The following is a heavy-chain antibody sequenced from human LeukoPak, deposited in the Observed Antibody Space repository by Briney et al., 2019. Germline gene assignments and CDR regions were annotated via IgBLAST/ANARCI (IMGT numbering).Heavy chain of an antibody. Sequence: GGSLRLSCAASGFTFSSYGMHWVRQAPGKGLEWVAVISYDGSNKYYADSVKGRFTISRDNSKNTLYLQMNSLRAEDTAVYYCAKSQYSRDGGFDYWGQGTLVTVSS. V-gene: IGHV3-30*18. CDR3: AKSQYSRDGGFDY. CDR2: ISYDGSNK. CDR1: GFTFSSYG. D-gene: IGHD2-15*01. J-gene: IGHJ4*02.